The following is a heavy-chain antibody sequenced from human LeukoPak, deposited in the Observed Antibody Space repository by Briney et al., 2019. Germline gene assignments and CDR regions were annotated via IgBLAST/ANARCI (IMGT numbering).Heavy chain of an antibody. CDR3: ARYASTVPVATACLD. Sequence: ASVKVSCKASGYTFTDYYMHWVRQAPGQGLEWMGWINPKSGGTNYAQNFQGRVTMTRDTSITTAYMELSRLTYDDTAVYYCARYASTVPVATACLDWRQRTLVTVSP. D-gene: IGHD2-2*01. V-gene: IGHV1-2*02. CDR1: GYTFTDYY. J-gene: IGHJ4*02. CDR2: INPKSGGT.